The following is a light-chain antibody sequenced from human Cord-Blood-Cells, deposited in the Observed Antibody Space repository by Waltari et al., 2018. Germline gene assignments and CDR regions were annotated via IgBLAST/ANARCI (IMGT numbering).Light chain of an antibody. V-gene: IGLV2-23*02. CDR3: CSYAGSSTFHVV. J-gene: IGLJ2*01. CDR2: EVS. Sequence: QSALTQPASVSGSPGQSITISCTGTSSDVGSYNLVSWYQQHPGKAPKLMIYEVSKRPSEVSNRFSGFKSGNTACLTIAELQAEDEAGYYCCSYAGSSTFHVVFGLGTKLTVL. CDR1: SSDVGSYNL.